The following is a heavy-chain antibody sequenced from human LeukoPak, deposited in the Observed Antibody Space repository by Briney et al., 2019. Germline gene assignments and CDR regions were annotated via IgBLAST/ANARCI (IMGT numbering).Heavy chain of an antibody. J-gene: IGHJ4*02. D-gene: IGHD3-10*01. Sequence: SVKVSCKASGGTFSSYAVSWVRQAPGQGLEWMGGIIPIFGTANYAQKFQGRVTITADESTSTAYMGLSSLRSEDTAVYYCARDPDRGVIPGWGQGTLVTVSS. CDR1: GGTFSSYA. CDR3: ARDPDRGVIPG. V-gene: IGHV1-69*13. CDR2: IIPIFGTA.